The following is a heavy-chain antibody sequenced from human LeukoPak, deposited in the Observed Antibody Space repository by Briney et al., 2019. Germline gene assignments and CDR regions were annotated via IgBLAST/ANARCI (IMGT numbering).Heavy chain of an antibody. J-gene: IGHJ3*02. CDR1: GYTFTGYY. Sequence: ASVKVSCTASGYTFTGYYIHWVRQAPGQGLEWMGWINPYGGGTNFAQKFQARVTMTRDTSISTAYMKLTRLTSDDTALYFCARDRDTSGYYRDAFDIWGQGTTVTVSS. CDR3: ARDRDTSGYYRDAFDI. V-gene: IGHV1-2*02. CDR2: INPYGGGT. D-gene: IGHD5-12*01.